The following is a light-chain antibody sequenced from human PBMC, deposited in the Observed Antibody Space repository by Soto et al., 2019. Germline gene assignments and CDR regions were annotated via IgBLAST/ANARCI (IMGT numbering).Light chain of an antibody. Sequence: QSVLTQPASVSGSPGQSITISCTGTSSDVGGYDYVSWYQQYPGKAPKLMIYDVSNRPSGVSNLFSGSKSANTASLTISGLQSEDEADYYCSSYTNSGIYVFVTGTKLTVL. V-gene: IGLV2-14*01. J-gene: IGLJ1*01. CDR2: DVS. CDR1: SSDVGGYDY. CDR3: SSYTNSGIYV.